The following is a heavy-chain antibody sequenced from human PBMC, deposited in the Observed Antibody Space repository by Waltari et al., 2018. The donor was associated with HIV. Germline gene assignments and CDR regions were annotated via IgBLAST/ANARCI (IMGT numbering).Heavy chain of an antibody. V-gene: IGHV4-59*01. Sequence: QVQLQESGPGLVKPSETLSLTCTVSGGSISRYYWSWIRQPPGKGLEWIGYIYYSGSTNYNPSLKSRVTISVDTSKNQFSLKLSSVTAADTAVYYCARGGMVRGVNFDYWGQGTLVTVSS. D-gene: IGHD3-10*01. CDR2: IYYSGST. CDR3: ARGGMVRGVNFDY. CDR1: GGSISRYY. J-gene: IGHJ4*02.